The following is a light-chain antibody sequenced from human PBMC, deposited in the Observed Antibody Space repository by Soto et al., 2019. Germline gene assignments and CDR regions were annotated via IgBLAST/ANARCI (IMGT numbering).Light chain of an antibody. CDR2: GAS. CDR1: QDIGSW. CDR3: QQGGSFPLT. Sequence: DIQMTQSPSSVSASVGDRVTITCRASQDIGSWLAWYQQKPGKAPDLLIYGASSLQSGVPSRFYGSGSGTDFTLTISSLQPEDFATYYCQQGGSFPLTFAQGTRLEIK. V-gene: IGKV1-12*01. J-gene: IGKJ5*01.